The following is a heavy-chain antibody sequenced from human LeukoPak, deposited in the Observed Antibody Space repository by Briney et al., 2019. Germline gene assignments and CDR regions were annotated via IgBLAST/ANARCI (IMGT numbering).Heavy chain of an antibody. V-gene: IGHV1-69*05. CDR2: IIPIFGTA. J-gene: IGHJ4*02. Sequence: SVKVPCKASGYTFTSYDINWVRQAPGQGLEWMGGIIPIFGTANYAQKFQGRVTITTDESTSTAYMGLSSLRSEDTAVYYCARSGDDYYFDYWGQGTLVTVSS. CDR3: ARSGDDYYFDY. D-gene: IGHD3-10*01. CDR1: GYTFTSYD.